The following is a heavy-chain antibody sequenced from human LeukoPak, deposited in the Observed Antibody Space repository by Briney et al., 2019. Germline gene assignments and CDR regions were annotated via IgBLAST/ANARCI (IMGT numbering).Heavy chain of an antibody. D-gene: IGHD2-15*01. CDR2: ISSSSSYI. V-gene: IGHV3-21*01. CDR3: AREPEGLLAFDY. CDR1: GFTFSSYS. Sequence: GGSLRLSCAASGFTFSSYSMNQVRQAPGKGLEWVSSISSSSSYIYYADSVKGRFTISRDNAKNSLYLQMNSLRAEDTAVYYCAREPEGLLAFDYWGQGTLVTVSS. J-gene: IGHJ4*02.